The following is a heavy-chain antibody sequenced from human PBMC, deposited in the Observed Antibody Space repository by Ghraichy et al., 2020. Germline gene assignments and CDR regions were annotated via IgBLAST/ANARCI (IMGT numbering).Heavy chain of an antibody. CDR2: IYTGGST. CDR3: AREDLGDFWSGYPAYYYYYYMDV. CDR1: GGSISSYY. D-gene: IGHD3-3*01. J-gene: IGHJ6*03. V-gene: IGHV4-4*07. Sequence: SETLSLTCTVSGGSISSYYWSWIRQPAGKGLEWIGRIYTGGSTNYNPSLKSRVTMSVDTSKNQFSLKLSSVTAADTAVYYCAREDLGDFWSGYPAYYYYYYMDVWGKGTTVTVSS.